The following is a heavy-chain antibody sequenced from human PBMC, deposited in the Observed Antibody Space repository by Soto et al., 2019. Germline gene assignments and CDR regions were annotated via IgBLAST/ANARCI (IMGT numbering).Heavy chain of an antibody. J-gene: IGHJ6*02. Sequence: QLQESGPGLVKASETLSLTCTVSGGSISSTDHYWGWIRQPPGKGLEWLGSIYYAGSTFHNPALKRRASFSVDTSRNQISLRLSSVTASDTAVYYCARLVFHCLRGSCDDYNFYGLDVWGQGTKVTVSS. CDR2: IYYAGST. V-gene: IGHV4-39*01. CDR1: GGSISSTDHY. CDR3: ARLVFHCLRGSCDDYNFYGLDV. D-gene: IGHD2-15*01.